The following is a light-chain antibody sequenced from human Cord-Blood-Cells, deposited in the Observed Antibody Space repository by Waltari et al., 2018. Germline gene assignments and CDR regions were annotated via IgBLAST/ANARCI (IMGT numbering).Light chain of an antibody. CDR1: QSVSSY. CDR3: QQRSNWPPLT. Sequence: ELVLTQSPATLSLSPGERATLSCSASQSVSSYLAWYKQKPGQAPRLLIYDASNRATGIPARFSGSGSGTDFTLTISSLEPEDFAVYYCQQRSNWPPLTFGGGTKVEIK. J-gene: IGKJ4*01. V-gene: IGKV3-11*01. CDR2: DAS.